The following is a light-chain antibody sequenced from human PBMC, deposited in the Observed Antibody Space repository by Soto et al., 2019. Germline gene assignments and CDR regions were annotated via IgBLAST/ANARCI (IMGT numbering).Light chain of an antibody. CDR3: SSYTDSSTSVV. V-gene: IGLV2-14*01. CDR1: SSDVGGYDY. CDR2: EVS. Sequence: QSALTQPASVSGSPGQSITISCTGTSSDVGGYDYVSWYQQHPGKAPKLMIYEVSNRPSGVSSRFSGSKSGNTASLTISGLQTDDEADYYCSSYTDSSTSVVFGGGTKLTVL. J-gene: IGLJ2*01.